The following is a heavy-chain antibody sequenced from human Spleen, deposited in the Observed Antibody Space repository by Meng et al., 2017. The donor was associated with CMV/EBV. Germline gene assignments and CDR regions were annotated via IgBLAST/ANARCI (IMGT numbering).Heavy chain of an antibody. D-gene: IGHD6-19*01. J-gene: IGHJ4*02. CDR2: ISSDVSNT. V-gene: IGHV3-30*04. CDR1: GFTFSSSA. Sequence: CAASGFTFSSSAMHWVRQAPGKGREWVAVISSDVSNTYYASSVKGRFTISRDNSKNTLYLQMISLRAEDTAVYYCARDRYSSGWSVDYWGQGTLVTVSS. CDR3: ARDRYSSGWSVDY.